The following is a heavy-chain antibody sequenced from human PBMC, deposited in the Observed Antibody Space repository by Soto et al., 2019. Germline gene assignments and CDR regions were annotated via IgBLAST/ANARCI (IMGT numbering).Heavy chain of an antibody. CDR2: IIPIFGPA. J-gene: IGHJ5*02. CDR1: GGTFSSYA. Sequence: QVQLVQSGAEVKKPGSSVKVSCKASGGTFSSYAISWVRQAPGQGLEWMGGIIPIFGPANYAQKFQGRVTLTADESTSTAYMELGSLRSEDTAVYYCARGGVPAARKGGYCTDGVCSRYNWFAPWGQGTLVTVSS. D-gene: IGHD2-8*01. V-gene: IGHV1-69*01. CDR3: ARGGVPAARKGGYCTDGVCSRYNWFAP.